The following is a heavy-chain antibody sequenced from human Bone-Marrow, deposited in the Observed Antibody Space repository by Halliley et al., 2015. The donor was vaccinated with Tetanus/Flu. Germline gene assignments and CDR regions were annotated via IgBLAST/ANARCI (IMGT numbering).Heavy chain of an antibody. D-gene: IGHD2-21*02. J-gene: IGHJ6*02. CDR2: IYYTGST. CDR1: GGSISSDNSY. Sequence: TLSLTCTVSGGSISSDNSYWSWIRQPPGKGLEWIGYIYYTGSTFYNPSLKSRITLSVATSKNQFSLKLKSVTAADTAVYYCVRGDYCGGDCFYYYSAMDVWGQGTTVTVSS. CDR3: VRGDYCGGDCFYYYSAMDV. V-gene: IGHV4-30-4*01.